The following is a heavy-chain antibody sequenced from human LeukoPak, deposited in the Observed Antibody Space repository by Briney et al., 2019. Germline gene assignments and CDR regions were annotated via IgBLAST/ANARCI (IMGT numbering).Heavy chain of an antibody. J-gene: IGHJ4*02. Sequence: SETLSLTCGVSGGSVISTNWWTWVRPPPGKGLEWIGEVHLDGRTNYNPSLESRLTISVDLSENHVSLKLTSVTAADTAVYYCAREGGFYRPLDYSGQGTLVTVSS. CDR3: AREGGFYRPLDY. V-gene: IGHV4-4*02. CDR1: GGSVISTNW. CDR2: VHLDGRT. D-gene: IGHD3-3*01.